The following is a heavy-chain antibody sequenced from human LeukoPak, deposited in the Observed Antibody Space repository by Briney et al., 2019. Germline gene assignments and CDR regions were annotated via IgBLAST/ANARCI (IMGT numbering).Heavy chain of an antibody. Sequence: GASVKVSCKASGYTFTTYYFHWVRQAPGQGLEWMGWINPYNGDTNYAQNFQGRVIMSRDTSISTAYMELSRLRSDDTAVYFCARGEYRYGNDYWGQGTLVTVSS. V-gene: IGHV1-2*02. D-gene: IGHD5-18*01. CDR1: GYTFTTYY. J-gene: IGHJ4*02. CDR2: INPYNGDT. CDR3: ARGEYRYGNDY.